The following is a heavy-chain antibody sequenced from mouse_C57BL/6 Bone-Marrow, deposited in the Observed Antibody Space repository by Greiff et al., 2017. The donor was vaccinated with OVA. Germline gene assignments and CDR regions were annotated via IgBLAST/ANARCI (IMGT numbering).Heavy chain of an antibody. V-gene: IGHV1-69*01. CDR2: IDPSDSYT. Sequence: QVLLQQPGAELVMPGASVKLSCKASGYTFTSYWMHWVKQRPGQGLEWIGEIDPSDSYTNYNQKFKGKSTLTVDKSSSTAYMQLSSLTSEDSAVYYCAKTAQATRWFAYWGQGTLVTVSA. CDR3: AKTAQATRWFAY. J-gene: IGHJ3*01. CDR1: GYTFTSYW. D-gene: IGHD3-2*02.